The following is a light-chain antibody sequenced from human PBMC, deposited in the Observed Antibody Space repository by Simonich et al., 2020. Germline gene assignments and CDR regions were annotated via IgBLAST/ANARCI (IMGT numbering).Light chain of an antibody. CDR1: SSDVGCYNY. CDR3: SSYTSSSTWV. CDR2: DVS. J-gene: IGLJ3*02. Sequence: QSALTQPASVSGSPGQSITISCTGTSSDVGCYNYVSWYQQHPGKAPKLMIYDVSKRPSGVSNRFPGSKSGNTASLTISGLQAEDEADYYGSSYTSSSTWVFGGGTKLTVL. V-gene: IGLV2-14*01.